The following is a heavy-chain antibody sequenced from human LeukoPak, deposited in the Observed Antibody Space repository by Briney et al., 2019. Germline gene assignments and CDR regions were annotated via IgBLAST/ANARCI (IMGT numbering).Heavy chain of an antibody. V-gene: IGHV4-34*01. D-gene: IGHD2-15*01. CDR2: INHSGST. Sequence: SETLSLTCAVYGGSFSGYYWSWIRQPPGKGLEWIGEINHSGSTNYNPSLKSRVTISVDTSKNQFSLKLSSVTAADTAVYYCARDKRRGGAFDIWGQGTMVTVSS. J-gene: IGHJ3*02. CDR1: GGSFSGYY. CDR3: ARDKRRGGAFDI.